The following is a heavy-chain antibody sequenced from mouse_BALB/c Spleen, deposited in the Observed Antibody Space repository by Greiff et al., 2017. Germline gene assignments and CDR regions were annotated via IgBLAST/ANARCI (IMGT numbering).Heavy chain of an antibody. CDR3: ARRGAYYRYDGDY. CDR2: INPSNGRT. CDR1: GYTFTSYW. V-gene: IGHV1S81*02. D-gene: IGHD2-14*01. J-gene: IGHJ2*01. Sequence: VQLQQPGAELVKPGASVKLSCKASGYTFTSYWMHWVKQRPGQGLEWIGEINPSNGRTNYNEKFKSKATLTVDKSSSTAYMQLSSLTSEDSAVYYCARRGAYYRYDGDYWGQGTTLTVSS.